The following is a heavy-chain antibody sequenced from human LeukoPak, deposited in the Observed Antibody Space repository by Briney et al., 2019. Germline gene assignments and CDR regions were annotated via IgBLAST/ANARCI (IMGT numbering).Heavy chain of an antibody. CDR1: GGSISSGSYY. CDR3: ARRGDSDGWYVYFDY. CDR2: IYYSGST. J-gene: IGHJ4*02. D-gene: IGHD6-19*01. Sequence: SQTLSLTCTVSGGSISSGSYYWSWIRQPAGKGLEWIGSIYYSGSTYYNPSLKSRVTISVDTSKNQFSLKLSSVTAADTAVYYCARRGDSDGWYVYFDYWGQGTLVTVSS. V-gene: IGHV4-39*01.